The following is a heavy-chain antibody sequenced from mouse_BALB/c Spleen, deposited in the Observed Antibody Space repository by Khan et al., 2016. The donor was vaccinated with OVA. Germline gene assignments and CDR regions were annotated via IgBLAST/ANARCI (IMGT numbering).Heavy chain of an antibody. J-gene: IGHJ4*01. CDR3: ARVGYYGTTDY. CDR2: INTYTGEP. CDR1: GYTFTIYG. D-gene: IGHD1-1*01. Sequence: QIQLVQSGPELKKPGETVKISCKASGYTFTIYGMNWVRQAPGKGLKWMGWINTYTGEPTYADDFKGRFAFSLETSASTAFLQINNLKNEDTATYFCARVGYYGTTDYWGAGTSVTVSS. V-gene: IGHV9-3-1*01.